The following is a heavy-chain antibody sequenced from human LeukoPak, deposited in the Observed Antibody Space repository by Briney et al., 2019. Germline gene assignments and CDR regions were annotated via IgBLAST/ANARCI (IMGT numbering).Heavy chain of an antibody. CDR1: GGSVSSGSYH. J-gene: IGHJ4*02. Sequence: SETLSLTCNVSGGSVSSGSYHWSWIRQPPGKGLEWIGYIYYSGSTNYNPSLKSRVTISVDTSKNQFSLKLSSVTAADTAVYYCARDVGEDYWGQGTLVTVSS. D-gene: IGHD3-10*01. V-gene: IGHV4-61*01. CDR2: IYYSGST. CDR3: ARDVGEDY.